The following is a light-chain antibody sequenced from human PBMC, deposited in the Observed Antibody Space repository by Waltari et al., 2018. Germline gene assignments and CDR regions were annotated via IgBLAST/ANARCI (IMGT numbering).Light chain of an antibody. Sequence: QSALTQPASVSVSPGQSITISCTGTSSDVGGYNWVSWYQHHPGKAPKLMSYAVSNRPSGVSNRFSGSQSGNTASLTISGLQAEDEADYYCCSYTTSSTYFFGTGTKVTVL. J-gene: IGLJ1*01. V-gene: IGLV2-14*01. CDR3: CSYTTSSTYF. CDR1: SSDVGGYNW. CDR2: AVS.